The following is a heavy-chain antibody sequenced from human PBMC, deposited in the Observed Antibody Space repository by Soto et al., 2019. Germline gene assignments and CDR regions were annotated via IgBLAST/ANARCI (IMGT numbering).Heavy chain of an antibody. CDR2: INPNSGGT. Sequence: QVQLVQSGAEVKKPGASVKVSCKASGYTFTGYYMHWVRQAPGQGLEWMGWINPNSGGTNYAQKCQGRVTMTRDTSISTAYMELSRLRSDDTAVYYCARSSGYSGYDGPGGASSFDYWGQGTLVTVSS. V-gene: IGHV1-2*02. CDR1: GYTFTGYY. D-gene: IGHD5-12*01. J-gene: IGHJ4*02. CDR3: ARSSGYSGYDGPGGASSFDY.